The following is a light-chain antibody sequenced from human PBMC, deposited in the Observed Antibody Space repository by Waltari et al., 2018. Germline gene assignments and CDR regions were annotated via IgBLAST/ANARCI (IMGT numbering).Light chain of an antibody. CDR1: QDISNF. V-gene: IGKV1-9*01. CDR3: QQLKDSPPT. Sequence: DIQLTQSPSFLSASVGDRVTITCRASQDISNFLAWYQQKPGQAPQLLIYASSTLQSGVPSRFGGSGSGTEFTRTISSLQPEDFATYYCQQLKDSPPTFGGGTKVEIK. CDR2: ASS. J-gene: IGKJ4*01.